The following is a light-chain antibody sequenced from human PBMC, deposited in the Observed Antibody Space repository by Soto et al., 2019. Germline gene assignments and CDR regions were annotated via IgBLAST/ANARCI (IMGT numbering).Light chain of an antibody. J-gene: IGLJ1*01. CDR2: GNS. CDR3: QSYDSSLSRYF. Sequence: QSALTQPPSVSGAPGQRVTISCTGSSSNIGAGYDVHWYQQLPGTATKLLIYGNSNRPSGVPDRFSGSKSGNSASLAITGLQAEDEADYYCQSYDSSLSRYFFGTGTKLTVL. CDR1: SSNIGAGYD. V-gene: IGLV1-40*01.